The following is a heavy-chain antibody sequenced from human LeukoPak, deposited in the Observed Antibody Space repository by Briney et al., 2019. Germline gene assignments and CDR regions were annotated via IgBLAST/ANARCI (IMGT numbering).Heavy chain of an antibody. CDR2: IYYTGST. V-gene: IGHV4-59*11. Sequence: SETLSLTCTVSGGSISSHFWSWVRQPPGKGLEWIGSIYYTGSTNYNPSLTSRITMSVDTSKNQFSLKLSSVTAADTAVYYCARSYNSGSYYPYYFDYWGQGTLVTVSS. CDR3: ARSYNSGSYYPYYFDY. J-gene: IGHJ4*02. CDR1: GGSISSHF. D-gene: IGHD3-10*01.